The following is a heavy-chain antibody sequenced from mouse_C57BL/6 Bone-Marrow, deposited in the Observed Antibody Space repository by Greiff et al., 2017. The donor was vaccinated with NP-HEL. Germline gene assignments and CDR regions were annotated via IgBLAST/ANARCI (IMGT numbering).Heavy chain of an antibody. CDR2: ISNGGGST. J-gene: IGHJ3*01. CDR1: GFTFSDYY. D-gene: IGHD2-5*01. CDR3: ARQGCDYSKPFAY. V-gene: IGHV5-12*01. Sequence: EVKVVESGGGLVQPGGSLKLSCAASGFTFSDYYMYWVRQTPEKRLEWVAYISNGGGSTYYPDTVKGRFTISRDNAKNTLYLQMIRLKSEDTAIYYCARQGCDYSKPFAYWGQGTLVTVSA.